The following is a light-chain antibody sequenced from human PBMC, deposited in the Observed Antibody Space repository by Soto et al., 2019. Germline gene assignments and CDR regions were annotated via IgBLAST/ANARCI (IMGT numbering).Light chain of an antibody. CDR3: QQYNSYSYA. CDR2: KAS. CDR1: QSISSW. V-gene: IGKV1-5*03. J-gene: IGKJ2*01. Sequence: DIQITQSPSTLSASVGDRVTITCRASQSISSWLAWYQQKPGKAPKLLIYKASSLESGVPSRFSGSGSGTGFTLTISSLQPDDFANYYCQQYNSYSYAFGQGTKVDIK.